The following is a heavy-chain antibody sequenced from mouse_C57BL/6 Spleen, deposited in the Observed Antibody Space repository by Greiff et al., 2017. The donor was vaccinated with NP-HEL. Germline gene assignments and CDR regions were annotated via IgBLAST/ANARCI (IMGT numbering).Heavy chain of an antibody. CDR1: GYTFTSYW. J-gene: IGHJ3*01. CDR2: INPSSGYP. Sequence: QVQLKESGAELAKPGASVKLSCKASGYTFTSYWMHWVKQRPGQGLEWIGYINPSSGYPKYNQKFKDKATLTADKSSSTAYMQLSSLTYEDSTVYSCARNPHTQATWLAYWGQGTLVTVSA. CDR3: ARNPHTQATWLAY. V-gene: IGHV1-7*01. D-gene: IGHD3-2*02.